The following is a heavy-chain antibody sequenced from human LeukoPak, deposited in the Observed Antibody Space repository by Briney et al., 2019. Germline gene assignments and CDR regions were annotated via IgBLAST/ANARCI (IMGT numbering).Heavy chain of an antibody. CDR3: AKDTPGTTVTTGSFSLENDY. Sequence: PGGSLRLSCAASGFTFSDYYISWIRQAPGKGLEWVSYISGSGAATYYADSVKGRFTISRDNSKNTLYLQMNSLRAEDTAVYYCAKDTPGTTVTTGSFSLENDYWGQGTLVTVSS. D-gene: IGHD4-17*01. CDR2: ISGSGAAT. V-gene: IGHV3-23*01. J-gene: IGHJ4*02. CDR1: GFTFSDYY.